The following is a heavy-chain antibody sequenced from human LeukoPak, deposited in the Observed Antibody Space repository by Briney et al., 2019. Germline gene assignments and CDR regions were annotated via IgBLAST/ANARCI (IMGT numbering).Heavy chain of an antibody. V-gene: IGHV4-4*07. D-gene: IGHD5-18*01. CDR1: GGSFSGYY. CDR3: ARECTAMVPLSYYYMDV. J-gene: IGHJ6*03. CDR2: IYTSGST. Sequence: TSETLSLTCAVYGGSFSGYYWSWIRQPAGKGLEWIGRIYTSGSTNYNPSLKSRVTMSVDTSKNQFSLKLSSVTAADTAVYYCARECTAMVPLSYYYMDVWGKGTTVTVSS.